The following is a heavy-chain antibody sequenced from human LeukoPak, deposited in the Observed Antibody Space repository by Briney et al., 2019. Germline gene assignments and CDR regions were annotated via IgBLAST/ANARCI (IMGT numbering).Heavy chain of an antibody. V-gene: IGHV3-21*01. Sequence: GGSLRLSCAASGFTFSSYSMNWVRQAPGKGLEWVSSISSSSSYIYYADSVKGRFTISRDNAKNSLYLQMNSLRAEDTAVYYCARDIIDREWELLNYFDYWGQGTLVTVSS. CDR3: ARDIIDREWELLNYFDY. D-gene: IGHD1-26*01. J-gene: IGHJ4*02. CDR2: ISSSSSYI. CDR1: GFTFSSYS.